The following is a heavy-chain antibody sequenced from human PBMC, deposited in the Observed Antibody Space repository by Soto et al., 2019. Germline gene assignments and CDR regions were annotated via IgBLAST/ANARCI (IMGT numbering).Heavy chain of an antibody. CDR3: ARGHWRSGDYYILDY. CDR1: GGSVSSGSYY. J-gene: IGHJ4*02. CDR2: IYYSGST. V-gene: IGHV4-61*01. Sequence: SETLSLTCTVSGGSVSSGSYYWSWIRQPPGKGLEWIGYIYYSGSTNYNPSLKSRVTISVDTSKNQFSLKLSSVTAADTAVYYCARGHWRSGDYYILDYWGQGPLVTVSS. D-gene: IGHD3-22*01.